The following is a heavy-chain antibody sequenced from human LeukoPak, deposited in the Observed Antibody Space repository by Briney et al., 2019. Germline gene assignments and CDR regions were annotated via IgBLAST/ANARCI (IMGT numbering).Heavy chain of an antibody. CDR3: VSYYYGSGTPGAY. D-gene: IGHD3-10*01. CDR1: GGSISSYY. J-gene: IGHJ4*02. Sequence: SETLSLTCTVSGGSISSYYWSWIRQPPGKGLEWIGYIYYSGSTNYNPSLKSRVIISVDTSKNQFSLKLSSVTAADTAVYYCVSYYYGSGTPGAYWGQGTQVTVSS. V-gene: IGHV4-59*12. CDR2: IYYSGST.